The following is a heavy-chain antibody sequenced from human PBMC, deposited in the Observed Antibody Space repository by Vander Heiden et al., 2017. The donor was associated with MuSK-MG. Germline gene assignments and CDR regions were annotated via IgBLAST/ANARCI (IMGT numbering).Heavy chain of an antibody. Sequence: EVQLVESGGGLVQPGGSLRLSCAASGVPVSSSYMSWVRQAPGKGLECVSLIYSGGNTYYADSVKGRFTISRDNSKNTLDLQINSLRAEDTAVYYCARKPGTGFYYYMDVWGKGTTVTVSS. V-gene: IGHV3-53*04. D-gene: IGHD1-1*01. J-gene: IGHJ6*03. CDR3: ARKPGTGFYYYMDV. CDR2: IYSGGNT. CDR1: GVPVSSSY.